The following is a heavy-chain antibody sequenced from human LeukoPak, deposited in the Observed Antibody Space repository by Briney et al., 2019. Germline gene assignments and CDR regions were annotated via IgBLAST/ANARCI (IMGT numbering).Heavy chain of an antibody. CDR3: ARSGIAARIPYGMDV. Sequence: SETLSLTCTVSGGSIGSSGYYWGWTRQPPGKGLEWIGSISYGGSTSYNPSLKSRLTISVDTSKSQFSLKLSSVTAADTAFYYCARSGIAARIPYGMDVWGQGTTVTVSS. CDR2: ISYGGST. D-gene: IGHD6-6*01. CDR1: GGSIGSSGYY. J-gene: IGHJ6*02. V-gene: IGHV4-39*07.